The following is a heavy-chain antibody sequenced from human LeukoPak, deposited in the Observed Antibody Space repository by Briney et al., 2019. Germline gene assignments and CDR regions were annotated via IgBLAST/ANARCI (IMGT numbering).Heavy chain of an antibody. CDR1: GSTFSEFE. V-gene: IGHV3-48*03. Sequence: GGSLRLSCAPSGSTFSEFEMNWVRQAPGKGLEWVSDISSGGTTIFYADSVKGRFTISRDNAKNSLYLQMNSLRDEDTAIYYCTRGLVVWGQGALVTVSS. D-gene: IGHD2-2*01. J-gene: IGHJ4*02. CDR3: TRGLVV. CDR2: ISSGGTTI.